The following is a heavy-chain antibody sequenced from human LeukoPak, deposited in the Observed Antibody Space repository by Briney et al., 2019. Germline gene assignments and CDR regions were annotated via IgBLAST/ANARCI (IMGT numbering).Heavy chain of an antibody. Sequence: GSLRLSCAASGFTFSSYSMNWVRQAPGKGLEWVSSISSSSSYIYYADSVKGRFTISRDNAKNSLYLQMNSLRAEDTAVYYCATLGDIAAAGTDLNYWGQGTLVTVSS. CDR2: ISSSSSYI. V-gene: IGHV3-21*01. J-gene: IGHJ4*02. CDR3: ATLGDIAAAGTDLNY. D-gene: IGHD6-13*01. CDR1: GFTFSSYS.